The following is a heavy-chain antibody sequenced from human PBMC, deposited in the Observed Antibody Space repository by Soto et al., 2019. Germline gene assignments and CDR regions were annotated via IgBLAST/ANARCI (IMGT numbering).Heavy chain of an antibody. CDR1: GFTFSSYA. V-gene: IGHV3-23*01. CDR3: AKGLKNWGFLYFDY. Sequence: PGGSLRLSCAASGFTFSSYAMNWVRQTPGKGLERVPGISGGGGATYFADSVKGRFTISRDNSKNTLYLQMNSLRAEDTAVYFCAKGLKNWGFLYFDYWGQGTLVTVSS. D-gene: IGHD7-27*01. CDR2: ISGGGGAT. J-gene: IGHJ4*02.